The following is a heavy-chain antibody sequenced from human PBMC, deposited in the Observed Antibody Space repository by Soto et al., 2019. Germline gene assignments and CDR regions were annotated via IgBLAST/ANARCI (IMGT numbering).Heavy chain of an antibody. V-gene: IGHV3-74*01. J-gene: IGHJ6*02. CDR2: INSDGSST. Sequence: GGSLRLSCAASGFTFSSYWMHWVRQAPGKGLVWVSRINSDGSSTSYADSVKGRFTISRDNAKNTLYLQMNSLRAEDTAVYYCARVGVRIAAAGTIGMDVWGQGTTVTVSS. D-gene: IGHD6-13*01. CDR3: ARVGVRIAAAGTIGMDV. CDR1: GFTFSSYW.